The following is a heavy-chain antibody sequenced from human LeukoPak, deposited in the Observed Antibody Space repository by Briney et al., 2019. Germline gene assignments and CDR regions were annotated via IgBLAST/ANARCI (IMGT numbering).Heavy chain of an antibody. V-gene: IGHV1-46*01. D-gene: IGHD3-22*01. J-gene: IGHJ5*02. Sequence: ASVKVSCKSSGYTFTSYYMYWVRQAPGQGLEWVALINPSGGSTNYAQKSQGRVTMTRDMSTSTVYLEVNSLRSEDTAVYYCARGVHVRKYDSNQNCFDPWGQGTLVTVSS. CDR3: ARGVHVRKYDSNQNCFDP. CDR1: GYTFTSYY. CDR2: INPSGGST.